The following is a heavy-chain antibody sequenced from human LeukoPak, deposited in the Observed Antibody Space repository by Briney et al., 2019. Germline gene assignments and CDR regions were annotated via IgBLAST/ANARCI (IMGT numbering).Heavy chain of an antibody. CDR3: ASSWVTATLGGYYYYGMDV. Sequence: SETLSLTCAVYGGSFSGYYWSWIRQPPGKGLEWIGEINHSGSTNYNPSLKSRVTISVDTSKNQFSLKLSSVTAADTAVYYCASSWVTATLGGYYYYGMDVWGQGTTVTASS. CDR2: INHSGST. D-gene: IGHD2-21*02. J-gene: IGHJ6*02. V-gene: IGHV4-34*01. CDR1: GGSFSGYY.